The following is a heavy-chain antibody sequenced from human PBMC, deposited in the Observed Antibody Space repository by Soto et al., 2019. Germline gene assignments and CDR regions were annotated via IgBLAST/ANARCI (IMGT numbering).Heavy chain of an antibody. V-gene: IGHV3-21*01. CDR1: VFTFSSYS. Sequence: PGWSLRLSCSASVFTFSSYSMNWVRQAPGKGLEWVSSISSSSSYIYYADSVKGRFTISRDNAKNSLYLQMNSLRAEDTAVYYCARDKNNWNDVRHYGMDVWGQGTTVTVSS. J-gene: IGHJ6*02. CDR2: ISSSSSYI. CDR3: ARDKNNWNDVRHYGMDV. D-gene: IGHD1-1*01.